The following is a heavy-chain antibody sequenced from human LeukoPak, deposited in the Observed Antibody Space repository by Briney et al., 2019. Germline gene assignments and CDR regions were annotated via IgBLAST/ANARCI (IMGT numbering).Heavy chain of an antibody. Sequence: GGSLRLSCSGSGFTFSSHNMHWVRQPPGKGLEYVSAISYNGDSTYYVDSVKGRFTISRDNSKNTLDLQMSSLRPEDTAVYYCVSDRETQEQIWGPGTLVTVSS. V-gene: IGHV3-64D*09. CDR2: ISYNGDST. CDR3: VSDRETQEQI. D-gene: IGHD1-26*01. CDR1: GFTFSSHN. J-gene: IGHJ3*02.